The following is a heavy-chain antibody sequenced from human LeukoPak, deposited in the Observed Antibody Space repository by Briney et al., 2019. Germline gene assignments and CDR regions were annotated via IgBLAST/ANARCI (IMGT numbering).Heavy chain of an antibody. V-gene: IGHV4-34*01. Sequence: SETLSLTSAVYGGSFSGYYWSWIRQPPGKGLEWIGEINHSGSTNYNPSLKSRVTISVDTSKNQFSLKLSSVTAADTAVYYCARMTGGLIPYWGQGTLVTVSS. CDR1: GGSFSGYY. J-gene: IGHJ4*02. CDR2: INHSGST. CDR3: ARMTGGLIPY.